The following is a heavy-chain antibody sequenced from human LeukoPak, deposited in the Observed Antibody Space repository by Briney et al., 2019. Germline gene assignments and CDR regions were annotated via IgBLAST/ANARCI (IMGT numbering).Heavy chain of an antibody. J-gene: IGHJ4*02. CDR3: ARGIGGRYPKEYYFDS. V-gene: IGHV4-4*07. D-gene: IGHD1-26*01. Sequence: SETLSLTCAVSGGSLSGYYWSWIRQPPGKGLEWIGRIYTSGSTNYNPSLTSRVTMSVDTSKNQLSLKLSSVTAADTAVYYCARGIGGRYPKEYYFDSWGQGTLVTVSS. CDR2: IYTSGST. CDR1: GGSLSGYY.